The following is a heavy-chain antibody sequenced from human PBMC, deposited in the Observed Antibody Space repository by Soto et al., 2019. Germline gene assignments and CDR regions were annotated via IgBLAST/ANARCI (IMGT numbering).Heavy chain of an antibody. Sequence: PGESLKISCKGSGYSFTNYGISWVRQAPGQGLEWMGWISAYNGNTKYAQKLQGRVTMTEDTSTDTAYMELSSLRSEDTAVYYCATDRHCSGGSCYWFDPWGQGTLVTVSS. J-gene: IGHJ5*02. CDR3: ATDRHCSGGSCYWFDP. D-gene: IGHD2-15*01. V-gene: IGHV1-18*01. CDR1: GYSFTNYG. CDR2: ISAYNGNT.